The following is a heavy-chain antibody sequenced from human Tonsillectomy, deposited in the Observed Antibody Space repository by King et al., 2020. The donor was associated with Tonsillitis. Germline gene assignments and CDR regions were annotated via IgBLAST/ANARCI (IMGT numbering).Heavy chain of an antibody. CDR1: GFTFSNAW. J-gene: IGHJ4*02. D-gene: IGHD6-6*01. CDR3: TTDRGIAVRPIFDS. V-gene: IGHV3-15*01. CDR2: IKSKSAGGTT. Sequence: VQLVESGGDLVKPGGSLRLSCAASGFTFSNAWMSWARQASGKGLEWVGRIKSKSAGGTTDYAAPVKGRFTISRDDSKTTLYLQMNSLETEETAVYYCTTDRGIAVRPIFDSWGQGTLVTVSS.